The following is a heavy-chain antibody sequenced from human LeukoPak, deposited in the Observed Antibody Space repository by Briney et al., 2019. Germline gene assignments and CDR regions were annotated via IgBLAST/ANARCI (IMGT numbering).Heavy chain of an antibody. Sequence: GRSLRLSCAASGFTFDDYAMHWVRQAPGKGLEWVSSISTSSIYIYYADSMKGRFTISRDNAKNSLYLQMNSLRAEDTAVYYCASRGHDYGDYYYYMDVWGKGTTVTVSS. CDR3: ASRGHDYGDYYYYMDV. V-gene: IGHV3-21*01. CDR2: ISTSSIYI. CDR1: GFTFDDYA. D-gene: IGHD4-17*01. J-gene: IGHJ6*03.